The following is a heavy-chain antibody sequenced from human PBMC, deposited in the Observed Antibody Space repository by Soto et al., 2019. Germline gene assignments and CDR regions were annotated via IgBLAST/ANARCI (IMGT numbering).Heavy chain of an antibody. Sequence: QVQLVESGGGVVQPGRSLRLSCAASGFTFSSYGMHWVRQAPGKGLEWVAVISYDGSNKYYADSVKGRFTISRDNSKNTLYLQMNSLRAEDTAVYYCAKAPPPGFRDYYGSGSSYLDYWGQGTLVTVSS. CDR3: AKAPPPGFRDYYGSGSSYLDY. CDR1: GFTFSSYG. D-gene: IGHD3-10*01. CDR2: ISYDGSNK. J-gene: IGHJ4*02. V-gene: IGHV3-30*18.